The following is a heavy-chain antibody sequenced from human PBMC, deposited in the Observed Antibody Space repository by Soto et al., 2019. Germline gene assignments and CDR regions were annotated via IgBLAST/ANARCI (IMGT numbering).Heavy chain of an antibody. CDR2: INHSGSA. CDR3: ARGLISGSHYSGGWYYFDS. J-gene: IGHJ4*02. CDR1: GGSFSGYI. D-gene: IGHD1-26*01. Sequence: SETLSLTCDVYGGSFSGYIWTWIRQTPGKGLQWIGQINHSGSANYNPSLKSRVTISVHTSNSQFSLELNSVTAADTAVYYCARGLISGSHYSGGWYYFDSRGQRTQVTVSS. V-gene: IGHV4-34*01.